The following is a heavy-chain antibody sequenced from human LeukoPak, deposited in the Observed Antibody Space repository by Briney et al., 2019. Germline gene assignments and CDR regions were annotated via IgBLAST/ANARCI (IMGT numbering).Heavy chain of an antibody. V-gene: IGHV3-23*01. CDR3: AKDHNEWEPYDY. Sequence: GGSLRPSCAASGFTFSSYAMSWVRQAPGKGLEWVSEIIGSGGSTYYADSVKGRFTISRDNSMNTLYLQMNSLRAEDTAVYYCAKDHNEWEPYDYWGQGTLVTVSS. CDR2: IIGSGGST. J-gene: IGHJ4*02. CDR1: GFTFSSYA. D-gene: IGHD1-26*01.